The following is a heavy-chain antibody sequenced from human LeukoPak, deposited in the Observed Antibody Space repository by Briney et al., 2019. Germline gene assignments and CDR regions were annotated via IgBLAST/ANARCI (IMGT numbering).Heavy chain of an antibody. D-gene: IGHD3-22*01. CDR2: IGGSVGST. J-gene: IGHJ1*01. CDR3: AKEHYYDSSGYYLGAEYFQH. Sequence: PGGSLRLSCAASGFNFSTYAMSWVRQAPGKGLEWVSGIGGSVGSTYYADSVKGRFTISRDNSKNTLYLQMNSLRAEDTAVYYCAKEHYYDSSGYYLGAEYFQHWGQGTLVTVSS. CDR1: GFNFSTYA. V-gene: IGHV3-23*01.